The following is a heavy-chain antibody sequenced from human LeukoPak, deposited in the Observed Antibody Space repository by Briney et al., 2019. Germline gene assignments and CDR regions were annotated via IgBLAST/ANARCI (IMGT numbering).Heavy chain of an antibody. CDR2: ILYDGNNK. Sequence: GGSLRLSCTASGFVFGTYGMHWVRQAPGKGLEWVTFILYDGNNKYYADSVKGRFTISRDNSKNTLYLQMNSLRAEDTAVYYCAKSLTYYYGTGSYYDYWGQGTLVTVSS. CDR3: AKSLTYYYGTGSYYDY. CDR1: GFVFGTYG. V-gene: IGHV3-30*02. J-gene: IGHJ4*02. D-gene: IGHD3-10*01.